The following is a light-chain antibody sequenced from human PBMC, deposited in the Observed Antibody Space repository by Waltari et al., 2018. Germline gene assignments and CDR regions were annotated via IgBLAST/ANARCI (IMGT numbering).Light chain of an antibody. J-gene: IGKJ2*01. V-gene: IGKV3-20*01. CDR1: QSVSSSC. Sequence: EIVLTQSPCTLALSPGERATLSCRASQSVSSSCLTRYQQQPGQAPRLHTYGASGRATGIPDRCSGRESGTDFTLTIGRLEPEDFAVYYCQQYDSSLYTFGQGTKLEIK. CDR3: QQYDSSLYT. CDR2: GAS.